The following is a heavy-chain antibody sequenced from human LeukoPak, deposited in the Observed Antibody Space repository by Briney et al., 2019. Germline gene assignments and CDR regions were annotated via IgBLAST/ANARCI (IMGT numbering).Heavy chain of an antibody. Sequence: GGSLRLSCAASGFTFSSYEMNWVRQAPGKGLEWVSYISSSGSTIYYADSVKGRFTISRDNAKNSLYLQMNSLRAEDTAVYYCASSSAGSPGNYGDYEQPDYWGQGTLVTVSS. CDR1: GFTFSSYE. CDR2: ISSSGSTI. D-gene: IGHD4-17*01. V-gene: IGHV3-48*03. J-gene: IGHJ4*02. CDR3: ASSSAGSPGNYGDYEQPDY.